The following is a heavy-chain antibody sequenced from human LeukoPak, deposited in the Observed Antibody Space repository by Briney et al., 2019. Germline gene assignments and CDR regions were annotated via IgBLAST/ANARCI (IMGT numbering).Heavy chain of an antibody. V-gene: IGHV3-23*01. J-gene: IGHJ4*02. CDR2: ISDNGDST. D-gene: IGHD3-22*01. Sequence: GGSLRLSCTVSGFTFSCCAMSWVRQAPGKGLQWVSGISDNGDSTYYADSVKGRFTISRDNSKNTLYLQMNSLRAEDTAVYYCAKAAYYYDPPYYFDYWGQGTLVTVSS. CDR3: AKAAYYYDPPYYFDY. CDR1: GFTFSCCA.